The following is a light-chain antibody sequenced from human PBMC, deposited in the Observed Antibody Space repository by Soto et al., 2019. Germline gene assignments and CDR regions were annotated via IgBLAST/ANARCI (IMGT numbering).Light chain of an antibody. CDR3: QTWGTGIHV. J-gene: IGLJ2*01. CDR1: SGHNSYA. V-gene: IGLV4-69*01. CDR2: LNSDGSH. Sequence: QLVLTQSPSASASLGASVKLTCTLSSGHNSYAIAWHQQQPEKGPRYLMKLNSDGSHSKGDGIPDRFSGSSSGAERYLTISSLQSEDEADYYCQTWGTGIHVFGGGTKLTV.